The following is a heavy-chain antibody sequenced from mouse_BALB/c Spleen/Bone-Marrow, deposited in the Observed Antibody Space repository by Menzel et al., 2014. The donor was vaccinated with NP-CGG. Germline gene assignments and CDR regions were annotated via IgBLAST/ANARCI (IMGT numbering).Heavy chain of an antibody. V-gene: IGHV1-14*01. J-gene: IGHJ4*01. Sequence: EVQLQQSGPELVKPGASVKMSCKASGYTFTSYVMHWVKQKPGQGLEWIGYINPYNDGTKYNEKFKGKATLTSDKSSSTAYMELSSLTSEDSAVYYCARSGGNYVLYAMDYWGQGTSVTVSS. CDR2: INPYNDGT. D-gene: IGHD2-1*01. CDR3: ARSGGNYVLYAMDY. CDR1: GYTFTSYV.